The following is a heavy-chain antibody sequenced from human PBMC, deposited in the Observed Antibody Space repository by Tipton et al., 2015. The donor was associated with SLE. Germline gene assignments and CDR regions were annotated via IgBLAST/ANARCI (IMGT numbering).Heavy chain of an antibody. CDR2: VYYTGNT. CDR1: GDSISSSSYY. J-gene: IGHJ4*02. Sequence: TLSLTCIVSGDSISSSSYYWGWIRQPPGKGLEWVGTVYYTGNTFYNPSLKSRVTISVDTSKNQFSLKLSSVTAADTAVYYCARGGIYYDFWSGYFDYWGQGTLVTVSS. V-gene: IGHV4-39*07. CDR3: ARGGIYYDFWSGYFDY. D-gene: IGHD3-3*01.